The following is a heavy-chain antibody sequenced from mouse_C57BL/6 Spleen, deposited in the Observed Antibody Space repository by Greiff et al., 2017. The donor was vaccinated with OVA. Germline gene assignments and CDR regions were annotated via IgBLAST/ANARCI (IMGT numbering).Heavy chain of an antibody. Sequence: EVQVVESGGGLVKPGGSLKLSCAASGFTFSSYAMSWVRQTPEKRLEWVATISDGGSYTYYPDNAKNNLYLQMSHLKSEDTAMYYCARDLGYYFDDWGQGTTLTVAS. CDR1: GFTFSSYA. J-gene: IGHJ2*01. CDR3: ARDLGYYFDD. D-gene: IGHD3-3*01. CDR2: ISDGGSYT. V-gene: IGHV5-4*01.